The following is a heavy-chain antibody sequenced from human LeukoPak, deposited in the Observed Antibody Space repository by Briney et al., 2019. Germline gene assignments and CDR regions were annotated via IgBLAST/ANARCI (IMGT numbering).Heavy chain of an antibody. CDR2: ISGSGGST. CDR1: GFTFSSYA. CDR3: ARDWIVVPAANDY. D-gene: IGHD2-2*01. V-gene: IGHV3-23*01. Sequence: GGSLRLSCAASGFTFSSYAMSWVRQAPGKGLEWVPAISGSGGSTYYADSVKGRFTISRDNAKNSLYLQMNSLRAEDTAVYYCARDWIVVPAANDYWGQGTLVTVSS. J-gene: IGHJ4*02.